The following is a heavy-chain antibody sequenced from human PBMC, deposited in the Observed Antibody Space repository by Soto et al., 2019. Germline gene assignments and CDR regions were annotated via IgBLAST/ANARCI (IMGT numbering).Heavy chain of an antibody. D-gene: IGHD6-19*01. V-gene: IGHV1-69*12. J-gene: IGHJ5*02. CDR1: GGTFSSYA. Sequence: QVQLVQSGAEVKKPGSSVKVSCKASGGTFSSYAISWVRQAPGQGPEWMGGIIPIFGTANYAQKFQGRVTITADESQCLACMELGNRIYEATAVYYCARRLGAYSGVLQVGDSWFDPWGQGSLVTVSS. CDR3: ARRLGAYSGVLQVGDSWFDP. CDR2: IIPIFGTA.